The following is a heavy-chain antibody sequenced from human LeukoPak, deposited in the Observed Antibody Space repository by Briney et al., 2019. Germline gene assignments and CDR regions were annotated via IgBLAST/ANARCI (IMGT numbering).Heavy chain of an antibody. CDR1: GGFISSSNW. V-gene: IGHV4-4*02. CDR3: ARQSRIFGYYYYYMDV. D-gene: IGHD2-15*01. J-gene: IGHJ6*03. Sequence: ASETLSLTCAVSGGFISSSNWWSWIRQPPGKGLEWIGEINHSGNTNYNPSLKSRVTISVDTSKNQFSLRLSSVTAADTAVYYCARQSRIFGYYYYYMDVWGTGTTVTISS. CDR2: INHSGNT.